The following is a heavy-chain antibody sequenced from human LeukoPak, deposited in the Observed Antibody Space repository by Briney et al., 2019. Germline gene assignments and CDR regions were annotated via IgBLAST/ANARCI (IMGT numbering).Heavy chain of an antibody. CDR1: GFTFDDYA. V-gene: IGHV3-43D*03. CDR3: AKVFAADGYNFRYFDY. Sequence: GGSLRLSCAASGFTFDDYAMHWVRQAPGKGLEWVSLISWDGGSTYYADSVKGRFTISRDNAKNSLYLQMNSLRAEDTALYYCAKVFAADGYNFRYFDYWGQGTLVTVSS. D-gene: IGHD5-24*01. CDR2: ISWDGGST. J-gene: IGHJ4*02.